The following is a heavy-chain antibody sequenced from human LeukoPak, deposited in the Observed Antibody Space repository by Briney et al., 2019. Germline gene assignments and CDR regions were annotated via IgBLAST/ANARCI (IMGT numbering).Heavy chain of an antibody. Sequence: PSETLSLTCTVSGGSISIYYWSWIRQPAEKGLEWIGRIYTSGSTYYNPSLKSRVTISVDKSKNQFSLKLSSVTAADTAVYYCARDPIAAAGKDYWGQGTLVTVSS. CDR1: GGSISIYY. CDR3: ARDPIAAAGKDY. D-gene: IGHD6-13*01. V-gene: IGHV4-4*07. J-gene: IGHJ4*02. CDR2: IYTSGST.